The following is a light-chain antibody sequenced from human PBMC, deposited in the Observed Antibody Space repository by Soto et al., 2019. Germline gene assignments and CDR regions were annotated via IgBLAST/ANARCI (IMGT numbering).Light chain of an antibody. CDR2: EVT. J-gene: IGLJ3*02. Sequence: QSALTQPPSASGSPGQSVTISCTGTSSDVGAYKYVSWYQQYPGKAPKLIIYEVTKRPSGVPDRFSGSTSGNTASLTVSGLQAEDEADYYRTSYVGNDIWVFGGGTKHTVL. CDR3: TSYVGNDIWV. CDR1: SSDVGAYKY. V-gene: IGLV2-8*01.